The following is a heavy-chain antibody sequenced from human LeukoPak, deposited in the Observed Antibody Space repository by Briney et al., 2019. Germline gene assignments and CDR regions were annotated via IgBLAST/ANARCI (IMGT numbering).Heavy chain of an antibody. J-gene: IGHJ6*02. D-gene: IGHD3-22*01. CDR3: ARTPRYDSSGYYDYYYGMDV. Sequence: SETLSLTCIVSGGSISSYYWSWIRQPPGKGLEWIGYIYYSGSTNYNPSLKSRVTISVDTSKNQLSLKLSSVTAADTAVYYCARTPRYDSSGYYDYYYGMDVWGQGTTVTVSS. CDR2: IYYSGST. V-gene: IGHV4-59*01. CDR1: GGSISSYY.